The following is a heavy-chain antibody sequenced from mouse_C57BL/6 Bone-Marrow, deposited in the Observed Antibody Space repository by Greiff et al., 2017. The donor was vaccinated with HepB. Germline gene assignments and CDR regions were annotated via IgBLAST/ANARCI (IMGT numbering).Heavy chain of an antibody. Sequence: QVQLQQPGAELVKPGASVKMSCKASGYTFTSYWITWVKQRPGQGLEWIGDIYPGSGSTNYNEKFKSKATLTADTSSSTAYMQLSSLTSDDSAVYYCAREDEYYYGSSGYWGQGTTLTVSS. CDR2: IYPGSGST. CDR1: GYTFTSYW. V-gene: IGHV1-55*01. J-gene: IGHJ2*01. D-gene: IGHD1-1*01. CDR3: AREDEYYYGSSGY.